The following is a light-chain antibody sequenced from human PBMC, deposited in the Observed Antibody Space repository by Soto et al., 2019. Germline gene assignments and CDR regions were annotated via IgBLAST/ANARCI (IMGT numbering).Light chain of an antibody. J-gene: IGKJ3*01. CDR2: LGS. CDR1: QSLLHNNGYNY. Sequence: DIVMTQSPLSLPVTPGEPASISCRSSQSLLHNNGYNYLDWYLQKPGQSPQLLIYLGSSRASGVPDRFSGSGSGTDFTLKISRVEAEDVGIYYCMQALQIPPTFGPGTKVEIK. V-gene: IGKV2-28*01. CDR3: MQALQIPPT.